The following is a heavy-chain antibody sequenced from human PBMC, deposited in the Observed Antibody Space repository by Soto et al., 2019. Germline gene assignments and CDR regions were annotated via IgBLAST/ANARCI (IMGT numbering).Heavy chain of an antibody. CDR2: ISRINYI. CDR3: TRDAVMVESWAFSF. J-gene: IGHJ3*01. Sequence: EVQLVESGGGLVNDGGALRLSCAASGLTFSEYSRNWVRRAQGKGLEWVSPISRINYIYYADSVKGGFTISRDDAKSSLYLQMNNLRAEDTAVYYCTRDAVMVESWAFSFWGPGTMVTVSS. CDR1: GLTFSEYS. V-gene: IGHV3-21*02. D-gene: IGHD3-16*01.